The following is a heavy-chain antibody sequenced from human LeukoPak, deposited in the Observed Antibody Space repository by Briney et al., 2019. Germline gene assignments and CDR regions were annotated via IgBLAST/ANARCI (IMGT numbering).Heavy chain of an antibody. Sequence: PSETLSLTCTVSGGSISSSSYYWGWIRQPPGKGLEWIGSIYYSGSTHYNPSLKSRVTISVDTSKNQFSLKLSSVTAADTAVYYCARHPSGSRLPDYWGQGTLVTVSS. J-gene: IGHJ4*02. V-gene: IGHV4-39*01. D-gene: IGHD2-15*01. CDR1: GGSISSSSYY. CDR2: IYYSGST. CDR3: ARHPSGSRLPDY.